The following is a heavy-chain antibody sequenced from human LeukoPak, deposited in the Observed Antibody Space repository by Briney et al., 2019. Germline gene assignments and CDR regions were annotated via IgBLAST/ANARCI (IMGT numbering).Heavy chain of an antibody. V-gene: IGHV1-2*02. J-gene: IGHJ3*02. CDR2: INPNSGGT. D-gene: IGHD2-2*01. CDR3: AREPIVVVPAATRGGAFDI. Sequence: ASVKVSCKASGYTFTGYYMHWVRQAPGQGLEWMGWINPNSGGTNYAQKFQGRVTMTRDTSISTAYMELSRLRSDGTAVYYCAREPIVVVPAATRGGAFDIWGQGTMVTVSS. CDR1: GYTFTGYY.